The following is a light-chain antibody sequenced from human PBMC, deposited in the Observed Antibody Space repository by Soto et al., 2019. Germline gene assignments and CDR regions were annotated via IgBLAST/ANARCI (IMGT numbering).Light chain of an antibody. V-gene: IGKV3-15*01. J-gene: IGKJ1*01. CDR3: QQYNNWPET. CDR1: QSVSSN. CDR2: GAS. Sequence: EIVMTQSPATLSVSPGERATLSCRASQSVSSNLVWYQQKPGQAPRLLIYGASTRATGIPARFSGSGSGTELTLTMSSLQSEDFAVYYCQQYNNWPETFGQGTKVEIK.